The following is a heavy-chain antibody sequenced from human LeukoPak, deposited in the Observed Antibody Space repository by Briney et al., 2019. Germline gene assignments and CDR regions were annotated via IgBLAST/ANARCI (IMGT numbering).Heavy chain of an antibody. J-gene: IGHJ4*02. CDR3: ARGDYGDYSGGYYFDY. V-gene: IGHV3-53*01. CDR1: GFTVSSNY. CDR2: IYSGGNT. Sequence: PGGSLRLSCAASGFTVSSNYMSWVRQAPGKGLEWVSVIYSGGNTYYADSVKGRFTISRDNSKNTLYLQMNSLRAEDTAVYYCARGDYGDYSGGYYFDYWGQGTLVTVFS. D-gene: IGHD4-17*01.